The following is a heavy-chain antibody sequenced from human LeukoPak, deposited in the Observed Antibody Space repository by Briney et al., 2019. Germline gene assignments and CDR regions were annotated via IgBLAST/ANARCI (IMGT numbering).Heavy chain of an antibody. D-gene: IGHD2-15*01. CDR1: GGSMNNYY. V-gene: IGHV4-59*01. Sequence: PSETLSLTCIVSGGSMNNYYWSWIRQPPGKGLEWIGYVSYSGNTNYNSSLKSRVSMSVDTSKNQFSLKLFSVTAADTAMYYCARGVVAATLFWFDPWGQGTLVTVSS. J-gene: IGHJ5*02. CDR3: ARGVVAATLFWFDP. CDR2: VSYSGNT.